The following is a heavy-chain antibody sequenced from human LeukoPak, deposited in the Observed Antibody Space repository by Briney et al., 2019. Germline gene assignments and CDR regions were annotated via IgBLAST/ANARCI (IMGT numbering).Heavy chain of an antibody. CDR3: ARVSSGWYTPYYFDY. V-gene: IGHV4-4*02. D-gene: IGHD6-19*01. CDR2: IYHSGST. J-gene: IGHJ4*02. CDR1: GGSLSSSNW. Sequence: PSETLSLTCTVSGGSLSSSNWWSWVRQPPGKGLEWIGEIYHSGSTNYNPSLKSRVTISVDKSKNQFSLKLSSVTAADTAVYYCARVSSGWYTPYYFDYWGQGTLVTVSS.